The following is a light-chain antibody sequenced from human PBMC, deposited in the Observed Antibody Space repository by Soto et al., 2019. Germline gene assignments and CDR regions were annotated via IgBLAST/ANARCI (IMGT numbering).Light chain of an antibody. J-gene: IGLJ1*01. Sequence: QSVRTQPASVSGSPGQSITISCTGTSSVVGSYNPVSWYQQHPGKAPKLMIYEGSKRPSGVSNRFSGSKSGNTASLTISGLQADDEADYSCCSYAGSSSHVFGTVTKVTVL. V-gene: IGLV2-23*01. CDR3: CSYAGSSSHV. CDR1: SSVVGSYNP. CDR2: EGS.